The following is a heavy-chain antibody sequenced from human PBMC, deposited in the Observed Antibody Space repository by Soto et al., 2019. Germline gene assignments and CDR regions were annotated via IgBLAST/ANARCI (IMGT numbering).Heavy chain of an antibody. D-gene: IGHD4-17*01. J-gene: IGHJ3*02. CDR2: IKQDGSEK. V-gene: IGHV3-7*01. CDR3: ARHVRRAYGAFEM. Sequence: EVQLVESGGGLVQPGGSLRLSCAASGFTFSSCWMSWVRQAPGKGLEWVANIKQDGSEKYYVDSVKGRFTVSRDNAKNSLYLQMNSLKVEDTGVNYYARHVRRAYGAFEMWGQETMVTVSS. CDR1: GFTFSSCW.